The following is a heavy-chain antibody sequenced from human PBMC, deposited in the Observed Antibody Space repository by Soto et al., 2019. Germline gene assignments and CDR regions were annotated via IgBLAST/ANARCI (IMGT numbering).Heavy chain of an antibody. V-gene: IGHV3-23*01. Sequence: GGSLRLSCAASAYTFSSYAMAWVRQAPGKGLEWVSSIAGSGGDISYADSVKGRFTISRDNSKNTLYLQMDSLRAEDTAIYYCAKKYRGTYPFDYWGQGTLVTVSS. CDR1: AYTFSSYA. D-gene: IGHD1-26*01. CDR3: AKKYRGTYPFDY. J-gene: IGHJ4*02. CDR2: IAGSGGDI.